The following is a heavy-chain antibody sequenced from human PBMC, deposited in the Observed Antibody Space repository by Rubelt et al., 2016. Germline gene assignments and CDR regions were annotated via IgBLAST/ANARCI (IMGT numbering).Heavy chain of an antibody. CDR3: ARVEYYYDSSGYSDY. J-gene: IGHJ4*02. D-gene: IGHD3-22*01. CDR1: GYTFTSYG. Sequence: QVQLVQSGAEVKKPGASVKVSCTASGYTFTSYGISWVRQAPGQGPEWMGWISAYNGNTNYAQKLQGRVTMTTDTSTSTAYMELRSLRSDDTAVYYCARVEYYYDSSGYSDYWGQGTLVTVSS. V-gene: IGHV1-18*01. CDR2: ISAYNGNT.